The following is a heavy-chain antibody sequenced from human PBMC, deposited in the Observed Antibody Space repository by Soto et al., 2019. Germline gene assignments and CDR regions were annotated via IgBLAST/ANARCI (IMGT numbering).Heavy chain of an antibody. CDR1: GFTFTSSA. V-gene: IGHV1-58*01. D-gene: IGHD3-22*01. Sequence: QMQLVQSGPEVKKPGTSVKVSCKASGFTFTSSAVQWVRQARGQRLEWIGWIVVGSGNTNYAQKFQERVTITRDMSTSTAYMELSSLRSEDTAVYYCAAADSGYLNFDYWGQGTLVTVSS. J-gene: IGHJ4*02. CDR3: AAADSGYLNFDY. CDR2: IVVGSGNT.